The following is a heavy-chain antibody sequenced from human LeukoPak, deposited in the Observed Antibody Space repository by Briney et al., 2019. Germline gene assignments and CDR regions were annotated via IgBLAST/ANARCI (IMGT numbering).Heavy chain of an antibody. D-gene: IGHD1-26*01. Sequence: PSETLSLTCTVSGGSISSYYWSWLRQPAGKGLEWIGRIYTSGSTNYNPSLTSRVTMSVDTSKNQFSLKLSSVTAADTAVYYCARVGATEGFDYWGQGTLVTVSS. J-gene: IGHJ4*02. V-gene: IGHV4-4*07. CDR2: IYTSGST. CDR1: GGSISSYY. CDR3: ARVGATEGFDY.